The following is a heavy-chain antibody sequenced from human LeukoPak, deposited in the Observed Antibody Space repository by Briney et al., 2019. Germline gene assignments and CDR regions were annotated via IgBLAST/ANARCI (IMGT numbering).Heavy chain of an antibody. D-gene: IGHD3-22*01. CDR2: IYYSGTL. V-gene: IGHV4-39*01. CDR3: ARLLYDRSGYYYFDF. CDR1: GGSISTSTYY. Sequence: PSETLSLTCTVSGGSISTSTYYWGWIRQPPGKGLEWLGSIYYSGTLYHNPSLKSRVTMSVDTSRNQFSLKLTSVTAADTAVYYCARLLYDRSGYYYFDFWGQGTLVTVSS. J-gene: IGHJ4*02.